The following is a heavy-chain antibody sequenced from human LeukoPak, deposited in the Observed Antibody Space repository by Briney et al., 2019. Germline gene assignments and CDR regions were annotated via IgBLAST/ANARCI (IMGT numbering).Heavy chain of an antibody. J-gene: IGHJ4*02. Sequence: PSETLSLTCTVSGGSINSSSYYWGWIRQPPGKGLEWIGSIYYSGSTNYNPSLKSRVTISVDTSKNQFSLKLSSVTAADTAVYYCARGELNYDILTGYSPYYFDYWGQGTLVTVSS. CDR1: GGSINSSSYY. CDR2: IYYSGST. V-gene: IGHV4-39*07. CDR3: ARGELNYDILTGYSPYYFDY. D-gene: IGHD3-9*01.